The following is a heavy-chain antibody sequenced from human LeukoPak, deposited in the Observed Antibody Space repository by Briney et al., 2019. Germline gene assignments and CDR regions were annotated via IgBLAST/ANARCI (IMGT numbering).Heavy chain of an antibody. Sequence: PSETLSLTCAVSGYSISSGYHWGWIRQPPGKGLEWIGYIHHSGTTDYNPSLKSRVIILVDTTKNQFPLRVGSLTAADTAVYYCARRLGVITRDAYDIWGQGTMVIVSS. CDR2: IHHSGTT. V-gene: IGHV4-38-2*01. CDR1: GYSISSGYH. J-gene: IGHJ3*02. CDR3: ARRLGVITRDAYDI. D-gene: IGHD3-3*01.